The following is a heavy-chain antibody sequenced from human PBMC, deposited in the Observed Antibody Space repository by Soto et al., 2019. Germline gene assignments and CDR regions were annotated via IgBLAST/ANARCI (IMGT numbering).Heavy chain of an antibody. V-gene: IGHV3-23*01. Sequence: PGGSLRLSCAASGFTFSSYAMSWVRQAPGKGLEWVSAISGSGGSTYYADSVKGRFTISRDNSKNTLYLQMNSLRAEDTAVYYCAKDLSGYDHDYYYYGMDVWGQGTTVTVSS. CDR2: ISGSGGST. CDR1: GFTFSSYA. D-gene: IGHD5-12*01. CDR3: AKDLSGYDHDYYYYGMDV. J-gene: IGHJ6*02.